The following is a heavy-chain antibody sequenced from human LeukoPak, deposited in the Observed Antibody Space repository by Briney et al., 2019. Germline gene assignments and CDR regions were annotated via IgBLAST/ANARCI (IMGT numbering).Heavy chain of an antibody. CDR2: INPNSGNT. J-gene: IGHJ3*02. CDR3: AIVSSGDDAFDI. D-gene: IGHD3-22*01. Sequence: ASVKVSCKASGYTFTGYYMHWVRQALGQGLEWMGRINPNSGNTNYAQKLQGRVTMTTDTSTSTAYMELRSLRSDDTAVYYCAIVSSGDDAFDIWGQGTMVTVSS. V-gene: IGHV1-2*06. CDR1: GYTFTGYY.